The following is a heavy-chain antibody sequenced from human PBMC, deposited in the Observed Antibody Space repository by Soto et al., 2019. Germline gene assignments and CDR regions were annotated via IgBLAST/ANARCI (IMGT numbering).Heavy chain of an antibody. CDR1: GGSISSSNW. CDR2: IHHSGTT. Sequence: KTSETLSLTCAVSGGSISSSNWWHWVRQPPGKGLEWIGEIHHSGTTNYNPSLKSRVAISVDKSKNQFSLKLNSVTAADTAVYYCARVRQYCSGTSCYLDPWGQGTLVTVS. J-gene: IGHJ5*02. D-gene: IGHD2-2*01. CDR3: ARVRQYCSGTSCYLDP. V-gene: IGHV4-4*02.